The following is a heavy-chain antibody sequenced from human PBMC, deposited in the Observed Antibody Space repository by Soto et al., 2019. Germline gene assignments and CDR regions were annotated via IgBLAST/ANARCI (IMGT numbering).Heavy chain of an antibody. CDR1: GGSISSNY. J-gene: IGHJ6*02. CDR2: IYASGST. D-gene: IGHD2-2*01. CDR3: ARDVYGSSTSGYYYYGMDV. Sequence: QVQLQESGPGLVKPSETLSLTCSVSGGSISSNYWSWIRQPAGKGLECIGRIYASGSTNYNPSLKSRVTMSVDTSKNQFSLKLSSVTAADTAVYYCARDVYGSSTSGYYYYGMDVWGLGTTVTVSS. V-gene: IGHV4-4*07.